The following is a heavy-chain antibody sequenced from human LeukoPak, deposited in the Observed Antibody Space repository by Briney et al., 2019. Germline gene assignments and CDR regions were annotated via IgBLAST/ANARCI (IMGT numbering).Heavy chain of an antibody. Sequence: SETLSLTCTVSGGSISSYYWSWIRQSPGKGLEWIGYIFYIGSTNYNPSLKSRVTISVDTSKNQFSLKLSSVTAADTAVYYCARAPQLGYCSGGSCYASPRGYFDYWGQGTLVTVSS. CDR3: ARAPQLGYCSGGSCYASPRGYFDY. D-gene: IGHD2-15*01. J-gene: IGHJ4*02. CDR1: GGSISSYY. V-gene: IGHV4-59*12. CDR2: IFYIGST.